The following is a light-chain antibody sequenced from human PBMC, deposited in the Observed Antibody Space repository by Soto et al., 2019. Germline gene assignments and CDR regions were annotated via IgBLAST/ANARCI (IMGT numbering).Light chain of an antibody. J-gene: IGKJ5*01. CDR3: QQYGSSPIT. V-gene: IGKV3-20*01. CDR2: AAS. CDR1: QSVSRSF. Sequence: EIVLTQSPGTLSFSPGERCTRSFISSQSVSRSFSAWYQQKPGQAPRLLIYAASSRAAGIPDRFSGSGSGTDFTLTISRLEPEDFAVYYCQQYGSSPITFGQGTRLEIK.